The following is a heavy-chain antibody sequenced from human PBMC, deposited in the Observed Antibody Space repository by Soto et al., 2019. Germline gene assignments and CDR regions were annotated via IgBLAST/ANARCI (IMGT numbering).Heavy chain of an antibody. Sequence: EVQLLESGGGLVQPGGSLRLSCAASGFTFSSYAMSWVRQAPGKGLEWVSAISGSGGSTYYADSVKGRFTISRDNSKNPLDLQMNSLRAEDTAVYYCAKDHERILGTTDYWGQGTLVTVSS. J-gene: IGHJ4*02. CDR1: GFTFSSYA. CDR2: ISGSGGST. CDR3: AKDHERILGTTDY. D-gene: IGHD4-17*01. V-gene: IGHV3-23*01.